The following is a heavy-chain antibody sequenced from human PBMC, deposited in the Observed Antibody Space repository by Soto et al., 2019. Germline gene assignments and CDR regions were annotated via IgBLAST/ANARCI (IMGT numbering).Heavy chain of an antibody. V-gene: IGHV3-21*01. J-gene: IGHJ6*03. CDR3: ASLPRSMEWLLPNYYYYYMDV. D-gene: IGHD3-3*01. CDR1: GFTFSSYS. CDR2: ISSSSSYI. Sequence: EVQLVESGGGLVKPGGSLRLSCAASGFTFSSYSMNWVRQAPGKGLEWVSSISSSSSYIYYADSVKGRFTISRDNAKNSLYLQMNSLRAEDTAVYYCASLPRSMEWLLPNYYYYYMDVWGKGTTVTVSS.